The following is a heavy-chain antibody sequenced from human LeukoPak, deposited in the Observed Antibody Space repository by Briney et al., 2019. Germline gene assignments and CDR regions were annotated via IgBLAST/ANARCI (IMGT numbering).Heavy chain of an antibody. V-gene: IGHV3-21*01. D-gene: IGHD6-13*01. CDR2: ISSSSSYI. CDR3: ARSPRYSRLNRG. Sequence: PGGSLRLSCAPSGFTFSTYSMNWVRQAPGKGREWVSSISSSSSYIYYADSVKGRFTISRDNAKNSLYLQMNSLRAEDTALYYCARSPRYSRLNRGWGQGTLVTVSS. J-gene: IGHJ4*02. CDR1: GFTFSTYS.